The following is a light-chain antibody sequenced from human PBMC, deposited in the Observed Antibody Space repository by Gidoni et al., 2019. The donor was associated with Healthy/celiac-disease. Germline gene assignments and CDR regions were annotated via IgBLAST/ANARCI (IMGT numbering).Light chain of an antibody. CDR2: LCS. CDR1: QSLLHSNGDNS. Sequence: DIVMTQSPLSLPVTPGETASISCRASQSLLHSNGDNSLDWYLQKPGQAQQRLFILCSNRASGVPDRFSGSGSGTAFTLTISRVEAEYVGVYSCMQALQIPPCTFGQGTKVEI. V-gene: IGKV2-28*01. J-gene: IGKJ1*01. CDR3: MQALQIPPCT.